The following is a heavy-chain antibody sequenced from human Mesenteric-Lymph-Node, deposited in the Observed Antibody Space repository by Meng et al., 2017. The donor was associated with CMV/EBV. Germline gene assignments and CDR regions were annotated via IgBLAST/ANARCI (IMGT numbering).Heavy chain of an antibody. CDR2: IYWDDDK. J-gene: IGHJ4*02. D-gene: IGHD6-13*01. CDR3: AHSSGIAAAGPFYFDY. Sequence: QITLKESCPTLVKPTQTLTLTCTFFGFSLSTSGVGVGWIRQPPGKALEWLALIYWDDDKRYSPSLKSRLTITKDTSKNQVVLTMTNMDPVDTATYYCAHSSGIAAAGPFYFDYWGQGTLVTVSS. CDR1: GFSLSTSGVG. V-gene: IGHV2-5*02.